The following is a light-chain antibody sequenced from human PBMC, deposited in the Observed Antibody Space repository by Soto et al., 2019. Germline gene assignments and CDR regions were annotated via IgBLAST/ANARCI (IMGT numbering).Light chain of an antibody. CDR1: QSISSY. CDR2: AAS. J-gene: IGKJ5*01. Sequence: DSQMTQSPSSLSSSVGERVTITCRASQSISSYLNWYQQKPGKAPKLLIYAASSLQSGVPSRFSGSGSGTDFTLTISSLQPEDFATYYCQQSYSNPINFGQGTRLE. V-gene: IGKV1-39*01. CDR3: QQSYSNPIN.